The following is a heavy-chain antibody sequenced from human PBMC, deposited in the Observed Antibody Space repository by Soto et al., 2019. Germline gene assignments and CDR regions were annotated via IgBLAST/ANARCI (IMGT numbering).Heavy chain of an antibody. CDR1: GFVFSSYA. CDR2: IRSDGTTI. D-gene: IGHD2-21*02. J-gene: IGHJ4*02. CDR3: VRDHDFAFDT. Sequence: GGSLRLSCAASGFVFSSYAMSWVRLAPGKGLEWVSHIRSDGTTIYYADSVKGRFTISRDNAKNSLYLHMNSLRDEDTAIYYCVRDHDFAFDTWGQGTLVTSPQ. V-gene: IGHV3-48*02.